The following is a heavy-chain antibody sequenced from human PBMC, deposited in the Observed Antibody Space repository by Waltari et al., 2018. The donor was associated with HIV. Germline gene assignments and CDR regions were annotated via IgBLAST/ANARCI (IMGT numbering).Heavy chain of an antibody. CDR2: ISSSSSTI. CDR3: ANFDYTDY. CDR1: GFVVGSES. J-gene: IGHJ4*02. D-gene: IGHD2-2*02. V-gene: IGHV3-48*02. Sequence: EVHLVESGGGLVQPGGSLRLSCVASGFVVGSESMNWVRQAPGKGLEWISYISSSSSTIYYTDSVKGRFTISRDNAKNLLSLQMNGLRDEDTAVYYCANFDYTDYWGQGTLVTVSS.